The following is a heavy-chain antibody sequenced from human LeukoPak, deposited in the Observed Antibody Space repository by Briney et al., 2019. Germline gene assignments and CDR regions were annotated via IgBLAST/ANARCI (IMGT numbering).Heavy chain of an antibody. V-gene: IGHV4-39*01. J-gene: IGHJ5*02. CDR3: ASLGTLRS. CDR1: GGSVSSSSYY. Sequence: SETLSFTCTVSGGSVSSSSYYWGWIRQPPGKGLEWIGSISYSGTNYNNPSLKSRVSISIDTSKNQFSVKLTSVTAADTAMYYCASLGTLRSWGQGTLVTVSS. CDR2: ISYSGTN. D-gene: IGHD7-27*01.